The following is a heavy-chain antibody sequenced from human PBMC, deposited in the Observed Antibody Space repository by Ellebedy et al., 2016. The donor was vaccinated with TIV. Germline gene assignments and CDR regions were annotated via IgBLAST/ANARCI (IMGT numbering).Heavy chain of an antibody. J-gene: IGHJ4*02. D-gene: IGHD5-12*01. V-gene: IGHV4-39*07. Sequence: SETLSLXCTVSSGSISSSTYYWGWIRQPPGKGPEWIGSIYYGVTTDYNPSLKSRATISVDTSKNQFSLRLSSVTAADTAVYYCARVAGGYVADYWGQGALVTVSS. CDR1: SGSISSSTYY. CDR3: ARVAGGYVADY. CDR2: IYYGVTT.